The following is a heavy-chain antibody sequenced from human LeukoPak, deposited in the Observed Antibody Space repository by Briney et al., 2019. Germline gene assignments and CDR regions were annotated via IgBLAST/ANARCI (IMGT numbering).Heavy chain of an antibody. Sequence: GGSLRLSCAASGFTFSNAWMSWVRQAPGKGLEWVGRIKSKTDGGTTDYAAPVKGRFTISRDNSKNTLYLQMNSLKTEDTAVYYYTTDKIPTYYYDSSGHYWGQGTLVTVSS. D-gene: IGHD3-22*01. CDR1: GFTFSNAW. CDR2: IKSKTDGGTT. CDR3: TTDKIPTYYYDSSGHY. V-gene: IGHV3-15*01. J-gene: IGHJ4*02.